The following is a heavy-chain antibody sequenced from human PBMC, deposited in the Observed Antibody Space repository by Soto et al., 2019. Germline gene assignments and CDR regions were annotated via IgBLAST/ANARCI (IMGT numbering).Heavy chain of an antibody. CDR2: IYYTRAA. V-gene: IGHV4-31*01. CDR3: ASGTFTPLFFDF. D-gene: IGHD2-15*01. Sequence: QVHLQQSGPGQLKPSQTLTLTCSVSGESIGTGGFYWSWARQLPGKGLQWIGYIYYTRAAYYNPALKSLVFMSLDTSANQFSLRLTSLTAADTAVYYCASGTFTPLFFDFWGQVRLVTLSS. J-gene: IGHJ4*02. CDR1: GESIGTGGFY.